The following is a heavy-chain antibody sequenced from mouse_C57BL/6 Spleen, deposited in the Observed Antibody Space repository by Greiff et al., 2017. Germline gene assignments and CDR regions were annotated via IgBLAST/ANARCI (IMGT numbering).Heavy chain of an antibody. J-gene: IGHJ1*03. Sequence: EVQVVESGGGLVKPGGSLKLSCAASGFTFSDYGMHWVRQAPEKGLEWVAYLSSGSSTIYSADTVKGRFTISGDNAKNTLFLQMTSLRSEDTAMDYCASEAGYEYYFDVWGTGTTVTVSS. D-gene: IGHD2-10*02. CDR2: LSSGSSTI. CDR1: GFTFSDYG. CDR3: ASEAGYEYYFDV. V-gene: IGHV5-17*01.